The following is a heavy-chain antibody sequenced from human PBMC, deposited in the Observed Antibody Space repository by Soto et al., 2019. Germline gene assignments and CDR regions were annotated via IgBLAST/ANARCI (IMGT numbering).Heavy chain of an antibody. V-gene: IGHV3-30-3*01. CDR3: ARTTVVSEYFQH. J-gene: IGHJ1*01. CDR2: ISYDGSNK. D-gene: IGHD4-17*01. Sequence: QVQLVESGGGVVQPGRSLRLSCAASGFTFSSYAMHWVRQAPGKGLEWVAVISYDGSNKYYADSGKGRFTISRDNSKNTLYLQMNSLRAEDTAVYYCARTTVVSEYFQHWGQGTLVTVSS. CDR1: GFTFSSYA.